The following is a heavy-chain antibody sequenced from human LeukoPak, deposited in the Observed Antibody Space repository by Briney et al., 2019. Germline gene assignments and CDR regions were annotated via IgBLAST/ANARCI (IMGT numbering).Heavy chain of an antibody. CDR2: TYYRSKWYN. CDR3: ARDRGDYETWGAYFDY. CDR1: GDSVSSDSAA. V-gene: IGHV6-1*01. Sequence: SQTLSLTCAISGDSVSSDSAAWNWIRQSPSRGLEWLGRTYYRSKWYNDYAVSVKSRITINPDTSKNQFSLQLNSVTPEDTAVYYCARDRGDYETWGAYFDYWGQGTLVTVSS. D-gene: IGHD3-16*01. J-gene: IGHJ4*02.